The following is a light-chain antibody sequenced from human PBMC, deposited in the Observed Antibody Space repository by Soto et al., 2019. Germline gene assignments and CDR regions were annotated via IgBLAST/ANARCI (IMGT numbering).Light chain of an antibody. CDR3: QHYNSYSEA. V-gene: IGKV1-5*01. CDR2: DAS. CDR1: QSISSW. J-gene: IGKJ1*01. Sequence: DIQMTQSPSALSASVGDRATITCRASQSISSWLAWYQQKPGKAPKLLIYDASTLQSGVPSRFSGSGSGTEFTLTISSLQPDDFATYYCQHYNSYSEAFGQGTKVELK.